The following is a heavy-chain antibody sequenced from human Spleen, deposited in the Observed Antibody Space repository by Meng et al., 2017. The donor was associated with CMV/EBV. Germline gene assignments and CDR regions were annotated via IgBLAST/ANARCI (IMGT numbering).Heavy chain of an antibody. V-gene: IGHV4-4*02. Sequence: CAVSGASINNYDWWSWVRQPPEKGLEWIGEIYHSGINSYNPSLKSRVTMSVDKSKNQFSLNLNSVTAADTAVYYRARGPMAATGHFDYWGQGTLVTVSS. CDR2: IYHSGIN. CDR3: ARGPMAATGHFDY. D-gene: IGHD6-13*01. J-gene: IGHJ4*02. CDR1: GASINNYDW.